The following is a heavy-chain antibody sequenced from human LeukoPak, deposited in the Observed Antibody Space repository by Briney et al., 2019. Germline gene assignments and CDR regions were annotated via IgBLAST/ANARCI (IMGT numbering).Heavy chain of an antibody. V-gene: IGHV3-66*01. J-gene: IGHJ4*02. Sequence: GGSLRLSCAASGFTVSSNYMSWVRQAPGKGLEWVSVIYSGGSTYYADSVKGRFTISRDNSKNTLYLQMNSLRAEDTAVYYCAKDPSDEEWFGEPEGYWGQGTLVTVSS. CDR2: IYSGGST. CDR1: GFTVSSNY. CDR3: AKDPSDEEWFGEPEGY. D-gene: IGHD3-10*01.